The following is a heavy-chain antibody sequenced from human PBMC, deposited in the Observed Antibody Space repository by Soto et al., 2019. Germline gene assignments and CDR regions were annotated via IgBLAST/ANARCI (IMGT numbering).Heavy chain of an antibody. CDR1: GCSLTYH. CDR3: ARGDTGGHFYFDY. CDR2: AHYCGTT. Sequence: WGTLSLSCVASGCSLTYHAVWSLQLAGKGPKWVSFAHYCGTTKYTPSLKSRVTISLDMPKRQFSLNLGSVTAADKAAYLSARGDTGGHFYFDYWGQGAVVTVSS. D-gene: IGHD5-18*01. V-gene: IGHV4-59*01. J-gene: IGHJ4*02.